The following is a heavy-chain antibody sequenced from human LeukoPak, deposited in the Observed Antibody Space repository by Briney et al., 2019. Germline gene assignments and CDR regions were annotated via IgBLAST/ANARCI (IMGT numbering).Heavy chain of an antibody. CDR1: GFTFSNYA. D-gene: IGHD2-2*02. V-gene: IGHV3-23*01. CDR2: ISGSGDST. Sequence: GGSLRLSCAASGFTFSNYAMSWVRQAPGKGLEWVSAISGSGDSTYYADSVKGRFTISRDNSRNTLYLQMNSLRAEDTAVYYCAKDVRPYRGGNWFDPWGQGTLVTVSS. CDR3: AKDVRPYRGGNWFDP. J-gene: IGHJ5*02.